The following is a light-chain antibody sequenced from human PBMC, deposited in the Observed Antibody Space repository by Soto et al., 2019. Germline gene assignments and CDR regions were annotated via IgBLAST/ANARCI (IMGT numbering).Light chain of an antibody. J-gene: IGKJ4*01. V-gene: IGKV3-20*01. CDR2: GAS. CDR1: QSVSSSY. Sequence: EIVLTQSPGTLSLSPGERATLSCRASQSVSSSYLAWYQQKPGQAPRLLIYGASSRATGIPDRFSGSGSGTDFTLTISRLEPEDFAVYSCQSRVFGGGTKVEIK. CDR3: QSRV.